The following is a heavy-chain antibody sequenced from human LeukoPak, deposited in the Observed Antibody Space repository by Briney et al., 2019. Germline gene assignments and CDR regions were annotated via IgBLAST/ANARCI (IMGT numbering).Heavy chain of an antibody. J-gene: IGHJ4*02. Sequence: PSETLSLTCTVSGGSISSSSYYWGWIRQPPGKGLEGIGSTYYSGSTNYNPSLKSRVTISVDTSKNQFSLKLSSVTAADTAVYYCARDRVVLGLDYWGQGTLVTVSS. CDR3: ARDRVVLGLDY. CDR2: TYYSGST. D-gene: IGHD2-2*01. V-gene: IGHV4-39*07. CDR1: GGSISSSSYY.